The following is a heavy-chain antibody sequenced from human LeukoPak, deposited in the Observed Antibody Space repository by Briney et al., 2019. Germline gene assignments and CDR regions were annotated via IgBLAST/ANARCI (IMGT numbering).Heavy chain of an antibody. Sequence: GGSLRLSCAASGFTFSRYWVSWVRQAPGKGQEWVANIKQDGSEKYYVDSVKGRFTISRDNAKNSLFLQMNSLRAEDTAVYYCASDRDYYDSTGYLFDYWGQGTLVTVSS. CDR1: GFTFSRYW. CDR2: IKQDGSEK. V-gene: IGHV3-7*01. J-gene: IGHJ4*02. D-gene: IGHD3-22*01. CDR3: ASDRDYYDSTGYLFDY.